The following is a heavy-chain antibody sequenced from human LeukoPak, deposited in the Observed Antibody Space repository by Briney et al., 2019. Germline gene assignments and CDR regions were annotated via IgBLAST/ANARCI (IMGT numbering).Heavy chain of an antibody. D-gene: IGHD3-3*01. Sequence: GGSLRLSCAASGFTFSDYYMSWIRQAPGKGLEWVSYISSSGSTIYYADSVKGRFSISRDNAKNSLYLQMNSLRAEDTAVYYCARETGIDDYDFWSGYDYWGQGTLVTVSS. V-gene: IGHV3-11*04. J-gene: IGHJ4*02. CDR1: GFTFSDYY. CDR2: ISSSGSTI. CDR3: ARETGIDDYDFWSGYDY.